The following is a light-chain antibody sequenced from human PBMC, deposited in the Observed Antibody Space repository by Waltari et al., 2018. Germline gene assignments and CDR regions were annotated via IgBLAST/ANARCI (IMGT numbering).Light chain of an antibody. J-gene: IGLJ2*01. CDR3: ATWDDRLTAV. CDR2: GNN. CDR1: NSNVGANS. V-gene: IGLV1-47*01. Sequence: QSILTQPPSASGTPGRTVTISCSGSNSNVGANSVCWYQQLPGTAPKPLIFGNNPRPSGLPDRFSGSKSGTSASLAIRGLRSEDEADYYCATWDDRLTAVFGGGTKLTVL.